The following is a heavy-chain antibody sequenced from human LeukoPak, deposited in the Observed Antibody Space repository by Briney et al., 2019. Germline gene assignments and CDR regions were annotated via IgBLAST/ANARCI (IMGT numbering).Heavy chain of an antibody. CDR2: INSDGSSA. CDR3: ARDLSSGWGRIDY. V-gene: IGHV3-74*01. CDR1: GFTFSSYW. Sequence: GGSLRLSCAASGFTFSSYWMHWVRQAPGKGLVWVSRINSDGSSASYEDSVKGRFTISRDNAKNTLYLQMNSLRAEDTAVYYCARDLSSGWGRIDYWGQGTLVTVSS. D-gene: IGHD6-19*01. J-gene: IGHJ4*02.